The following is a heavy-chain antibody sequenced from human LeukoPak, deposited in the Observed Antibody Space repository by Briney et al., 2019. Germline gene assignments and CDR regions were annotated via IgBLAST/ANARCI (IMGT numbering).Heavy chain of an antibody. D-gene: IGHD6-13*01. J-gene: IGHJ2*01. Sequence: GGSLRLSCVVSGFSVSDHYMSWVRQAPGKGLEWVANINHDGRETYYADSVKGRFIISRDNAKDSLYLQMNSLRAEDAAVYYCAKGYIIAGRQWYLDLWGRGTLVGVSS. CDR1: GFSVSDHY. V-gene: IGHV3-7*01. CDR3: AKGYIIAGRQWYLDL. CDR2: INHDGRET.